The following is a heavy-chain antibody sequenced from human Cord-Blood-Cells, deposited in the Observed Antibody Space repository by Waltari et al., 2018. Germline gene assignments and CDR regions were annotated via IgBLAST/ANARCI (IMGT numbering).Heavy chain of an antibody. J-gene: IGHJ5*02. D-gene: IGHD1-1*01. V-gene: IGHV1-2*04. CDR3: ARDLTGTGFDP. CDR2: INPNRGGT. Sequence: QVQLVQSGAEVKKPGASVKVSCKASGYTFTGYYMHWVRPAPGQGLEWMGWINPNRGGTNYAQKFQGWVTMTRDTSISTAYMELSRLRSDDTAVYYCARDLTGTGFDPWGQGTLVTVSS. CDR1: GYTFTGYY.